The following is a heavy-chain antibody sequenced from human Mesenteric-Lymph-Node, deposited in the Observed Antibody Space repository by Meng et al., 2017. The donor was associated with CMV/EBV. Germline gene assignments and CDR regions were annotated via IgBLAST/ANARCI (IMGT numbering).Heavy chain of an antibody. CDR2: ISGSGGST. V-gene: IGHV3-23*01. Sequence: ASGFTFNSYALSWVRQAPGKGLEWVSAISGSGGSTFYADSVKGRFTISRDNSKNTLYLQMNSLRAEDTAIYYCAKGDNSGIYCFTNWGQGTLVTVSS. CDR1: GFTFNSYA. CDR3: AKGDNSGIYCFTN. J-gene: IGHJ4*02. D-gene: IGHD1-26*01.